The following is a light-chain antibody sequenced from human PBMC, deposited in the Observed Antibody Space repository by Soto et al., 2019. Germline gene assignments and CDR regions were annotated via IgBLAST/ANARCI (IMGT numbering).Light chain of an antibody. J-gene: IGLJ3*02. CDR2: EVT. CDR1: SSDVGAYNH. CDR3: HSYTTSRTRL. V-gene: IGLV2-14*01. Sequence: QSALTQPASVSGSPGQSITISCTGTSSDVGAYNHVSWYQHHPGKAPKLMIYEVTNRPSGVSDGFSGSKSGKPASLTISGLQADDEADYYCHSYTTSRTRLFGGGIKVTVL.